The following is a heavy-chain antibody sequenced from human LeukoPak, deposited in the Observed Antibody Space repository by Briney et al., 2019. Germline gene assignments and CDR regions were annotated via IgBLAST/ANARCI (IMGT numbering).Heavy chain of an antibody. CDR2: INHSGST. J-gene: IGHJ5*02. V-gene: IGHV4-34*01. CDR1: GGSFSGYY. Sequence: PSETLSLTCAVYGGSFSGYYWSWIRQPPGKGLEWIGEINHSGSTNYNPSLKSRVTISVDTSKNQFSLKLSSVTAADTAVYYCARVWGRCCSGGSCYGFRWFDPWGQGTLVTVSS. D-gene: IGHD2-15*01. CDR3: ARVWGRCCSGGSCYGFRWFDP.